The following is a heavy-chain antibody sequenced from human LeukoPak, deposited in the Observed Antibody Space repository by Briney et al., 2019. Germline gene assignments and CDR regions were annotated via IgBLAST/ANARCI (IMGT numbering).Heavy chain of an antibody. Sequence: GASVKVSCKASGGTFNNYAFSWVRQAPGQGLEWTGGIIPNFDTAHYAQKFQGRVTITADESTSTAYMELSSLRSEDTAVYYCARDATLLWFGETLGGNFDYWGQGTLVTVSS. J-gene: IGHJ4*02. CDR3: ARDATLLWFGETLGGNFDY. V-gene: IGHV1-69*13. CDR2: IIPNFDTA. CDR1: GGTFNNYA. D-gene: IGHD3-10*01.